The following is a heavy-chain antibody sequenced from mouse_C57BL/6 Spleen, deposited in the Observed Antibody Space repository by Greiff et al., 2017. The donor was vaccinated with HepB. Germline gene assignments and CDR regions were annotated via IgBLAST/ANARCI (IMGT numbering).Heavy chain of an antibody. J-gene: IGHJ4*01. V-gene: IGHV1-74*01. CDR1: GYTFTSYW. D-gene: IGHD2-2*01. Sequence: QVQLKQPGAELVKPGASVKVSCKASGYTFTSYWMHWVKQRPGQGLEWIGRIHPSDSDTNYNQKFKGKATLTVDKSSSTAYMQLSSLTSEDSAVYYCAIYYGYDEGNYYAMDYWGQGTSVTVSS. CDR2: IHPSDSDT. CDR3: AIYYGYDEGNYYAMDY.